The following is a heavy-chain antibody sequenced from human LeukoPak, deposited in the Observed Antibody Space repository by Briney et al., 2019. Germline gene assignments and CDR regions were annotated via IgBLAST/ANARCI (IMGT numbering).Heavy chain of an antibody. CDR3: ARVDGYSFYYMDV. Sequence: PSETLSLTCAVYGGSFSGYYWSWIRQPPGKGLEWIGEINHSGSTDYNPSLKSRVTISVDTSKNQFSLKLSSVTAADTAVYYCARVDGYSFYYMDVWGKGTTVTVSS. J-gene: IGHJ6*03. V-gene: IGHV4-34*01. CDR1: GGSFSGYY. CDR2: INHSGST. D-gene: IGHD6-13*01.